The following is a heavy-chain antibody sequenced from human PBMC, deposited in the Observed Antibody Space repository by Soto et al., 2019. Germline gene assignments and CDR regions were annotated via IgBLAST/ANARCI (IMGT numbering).Heavy chain of an antibody. CDR1: GGSRSDYF. CDR2: INHLGSI. J-gene: IGHJ6*03. V-gene: IGHV4-34*01. D-gene: IGHD2-21*01. CDR3: ARGGISHWAYFYYMDV. Sequence: PSETLSLTCVVYGGSRSDYFWSWIRQPPGMALEWIGEINHLGSINYNPSLKSRVTMSVDTSKNQFSLTLSSVTAADTATYYCARGGISHWAYFYYMDVWDRGTTVTVSS.